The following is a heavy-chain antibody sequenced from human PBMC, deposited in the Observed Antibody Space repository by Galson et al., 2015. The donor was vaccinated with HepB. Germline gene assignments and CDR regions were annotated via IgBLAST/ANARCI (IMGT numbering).Heavy chain of an antibody. D-gene: IGHD3-10*01. V-gene: IGHV3-11*01. Sequence: SLRLSCAASGFAFSDFYMNWFRQVPGKGLEWLSYISGTTNNIHYADSVKGRFTISRDNAKNSLYLQMNSLRTEDTAVYYCARSLYYYGDKDVWGKGTTVTVTS. CDR2: ISGTTNNI. CDR3: ARSLYYYGDKDV. J-gene: IGHJ6*03. CDR1: GFAFSDFY.